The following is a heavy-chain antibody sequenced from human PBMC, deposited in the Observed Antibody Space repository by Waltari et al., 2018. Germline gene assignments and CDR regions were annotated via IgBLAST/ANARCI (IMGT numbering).Heavy chain of an antibody. CDR1: GGTFSSYA. Sequence: QVQLVQSGAEVKKPGSSVKVSCKASGGTFSSYAISWVRQAPGQGLEWMGGIIPIFGTANDEQKFQGRGTITTDESTSTAYMELSSLRSEDTAVYYCARGGLDYYGSGRRPFDIWGQGTMGTVS. J-gene: IGHJ3*02. D-gene: IGHD3-10*01. CDR2: IIPIFGTA. V-gene: IGHV1-69*05. CDR3: ARGGLDYYGSGRRPFDI.